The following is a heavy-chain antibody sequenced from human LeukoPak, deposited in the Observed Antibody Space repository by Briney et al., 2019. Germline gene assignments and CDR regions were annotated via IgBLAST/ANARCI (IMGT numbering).Heavy chain of an antibody. V-gene: IGHV7-4-1*02. CDR2: INTNTGNP. D-gene: IGHD4-23*01. J-gene: IGHJ4*02. CDR3: ARVLTRRLYGGNSVVGY. CDR1: GYTFTSYA. Sequence: ASVKVSCKASGYTFTSYAMNWVRQAPGQGLEWMGWINTNTGNPTYAQGFTGRFVFSLDTSVSTAYLQISSLKAEDTAVYYCARVLTRRLYGGNSVVGYWGQGTLVTVSS.